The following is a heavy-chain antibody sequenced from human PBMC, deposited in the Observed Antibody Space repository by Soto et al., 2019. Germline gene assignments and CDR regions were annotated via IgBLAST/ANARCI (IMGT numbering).Heavy chain of an antibody. CDR3: ARDKSSSSWDWFDP. Sequence: QVQLQESGPGLVKPSETLSLTCTVSGASISNYYWSWIRQPTGRGLEWIGRLYTSGNTNYNPSLKSRVTMSVDTSKNQFSLKLSYVTAADTAVYYCARDKSSSSWDWFDPWGQGTLVTVSS. CDR1: GASISNYY. J-gene: IGHJ5*02. CDR2: LYTSGNT. D-gene: IGHD6-6*01. V-gene: IGHV4-4*07.